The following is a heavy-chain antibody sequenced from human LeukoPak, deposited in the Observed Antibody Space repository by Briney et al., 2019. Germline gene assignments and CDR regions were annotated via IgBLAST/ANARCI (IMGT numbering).Heavy chain of an antibody. CDR3: ASCHCSSTSCYRSGWFDP. CDR2: IYYSRST. CDR1: GGSFSGYY. D-gene: IGHD2-2*01. V-gene: IGHV4-30-4*01. J-gene: IGHJ5*02. Sequence: SETLSLTCAVYGGSFSGYYWSWIRQPPGKGLEWIGYIYYSRSTYYNPSLKSRVTISVDTSKNQFSLKLSSVTAADTAVYYCASCHCSSTSCYRSGWFDPWGQGTLVTVSS.